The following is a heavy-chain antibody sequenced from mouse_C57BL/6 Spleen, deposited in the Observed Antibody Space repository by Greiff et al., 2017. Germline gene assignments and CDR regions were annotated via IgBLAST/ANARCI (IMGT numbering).Heavy chain of an antibody. CDR3: ANGFSSYYYAMDY. Sequence: EVKLQESGPVLVKPGASVKMSCKASGYTYTDYYMNWVKQSHGKSLEWIGVINPYNGGTSYNQKFKGKATLTVDKSSSTAYMELNSLTSEDSAVYYCANGFSSYYYAMDYWGQGTSVTGSS. V-gene: IGHV1-19*01. J-gene: IGHJ4*01. CDR1: GYTYTDYY. CDR2: INPYNGGT. D-gene: IGHD3-1*01.